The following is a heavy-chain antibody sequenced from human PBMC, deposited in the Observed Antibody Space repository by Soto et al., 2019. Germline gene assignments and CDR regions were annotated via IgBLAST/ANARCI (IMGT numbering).Heavy chain of an antibody. CDR2: ISAYNGNT. CDR1: GYTFTSYG. D-gene: IGHD6-19*01. J-gene: IGHJ4*02. CDR3: AREIDSSGWPTPFDY. Sequence: ASVKVSCKASGYTFTSYGISWVRQAPGQGLEWMGWISAYNGNTNYAQKLQGRVTMTTDTSTSTAYMELRSLRSDDTAVYYCAREIDSSGWPTPFDYWGQGTLVTVSS. V-gene: IGHV1-18*01.